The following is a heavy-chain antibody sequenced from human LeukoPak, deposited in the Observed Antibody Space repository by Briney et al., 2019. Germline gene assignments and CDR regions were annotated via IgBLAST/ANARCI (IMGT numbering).Heavy chain of an antibody. CDR2: TYSGGTT. J-gene: IGHJ4*02. V-gene: IGHV3-66*01. Sequence: GGSLRLSCAASGFTVSTSYVSWVRQAPGKGLEWVSVTYSGGTTYYADSLKGRFTISRDSSKNTLYLQINNLRVDDTAVYYCARVSPFDYWGQGTLVTVSS. CDR3: ARVSPFDY. CDR1: GFTVSTSY.